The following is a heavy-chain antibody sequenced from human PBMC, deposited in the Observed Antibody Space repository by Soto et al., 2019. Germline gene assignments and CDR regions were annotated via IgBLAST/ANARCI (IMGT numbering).Heavy chain of an antibody. D-gene: IGHD2-2*02. CDR1: GYSFTSYW. CDR3: ARLGYCTGTSCYSFDS. CDR2: INPSDSYT. V-gene: IGHV5-10-1*01. Sequence: PGESLKISCQGSGYSFTSYWIGWVRQRPGKGLEWMGRINPSDSYTTYSPSFQGHVTISTDKSFSTAYLQGSGLKASDTAMYYCARLGYCTGTSCYSFDSWGQGTLVTVSS. J-gene: IGHJ4*02.